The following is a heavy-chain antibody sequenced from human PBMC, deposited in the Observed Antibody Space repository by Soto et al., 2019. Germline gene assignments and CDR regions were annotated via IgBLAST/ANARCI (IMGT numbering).Heavy chain of an antibody. CDR2: VSANGQGI. CDR1: GFTFSSSA. J-gene: IGHJ4*02. CDR3: AKDRHYPRDYFHY. Sequence: PGGSLGLSCAASGFTFSSSAISWVRQAPGKGLEWVSAVSANGQGIYYADSVRGRFTISRDNSKNTVFLHMDSLSAEDTAVYYCAKDRHYPRDYFHYWGQGTLVTVSS. D-gene: IGHD3-10*01. V-gene: IGHV3-23*01.